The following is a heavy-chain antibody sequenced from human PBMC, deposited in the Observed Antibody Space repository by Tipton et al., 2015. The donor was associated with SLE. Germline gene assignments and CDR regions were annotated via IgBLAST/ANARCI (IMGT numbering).Heavy chain of an antibody. V-gene: IGHV4-39*07. D-gene: IGHD1-26*01. CDR1: GGPISSSSYY. Sequence: TLSLTCTVSGGPISSSSYYWGWIRQPPGKGLEWIGSIYYSGSTYYNPSLKSRVTISVDTSKNQFSLKLSSVTAADTAVYYCASPSGSRDYWGQGTLVTVSS. CDR3: ASPSGSRDY. CDR2: IYYSGST. J-gene: IGHJ4*02.